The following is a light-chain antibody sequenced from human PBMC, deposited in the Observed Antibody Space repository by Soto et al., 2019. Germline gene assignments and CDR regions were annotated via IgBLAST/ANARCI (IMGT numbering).Light chain of an antibody. V-gene: IGLV2-14*01. CDR1: GSDGGSYKF. J-gene: IGLJ1*01. CDR3: SSFTSSFTFV. CDR2: EVT. Sequence: SVLPQPASVSRSHGQSIAISCTATGSDGGSYKFVHWYQQHPRKAPMLMISEVTNRSSGVYDRFSGSKSGNTASLTISGLQAEDEADYYCSSFTSSFTFVFGTGTKVHRP.